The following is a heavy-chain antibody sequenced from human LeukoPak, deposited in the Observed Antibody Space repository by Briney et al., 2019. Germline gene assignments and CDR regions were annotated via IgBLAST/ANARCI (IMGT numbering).Heavy chain of an antibody. V-gene: IGHV1-18*01. Sequence: GASVKVSCKASGYTFTSYGISWVRQAPRQGLEWMGWISAYNGNTDYAQKLQGRVTMTTDTSTSTAYMELRSLRSDDTAVYYCARGEDIVVVPAAYYYYYGMDVWGQGTTVTVSS. D-gene: IGHD2-2*01. J-gene: IGHJ6*02. CDR3: ARGEDIVVVPAAYYYYYGMDV. CDR2: ISAYNGNT. CDR1: GYTFTSYG.